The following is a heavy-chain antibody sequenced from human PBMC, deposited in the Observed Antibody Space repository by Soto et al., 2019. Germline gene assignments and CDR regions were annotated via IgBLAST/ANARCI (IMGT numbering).Heavy chain of an antibody. CDR2: FYQGGST. D-gene: IGHD2-15*01. CDR1: GESLNYYY. J-gene: IGHJ4*02. V-gene: IGHV4-34*01. Sequence: PSETLSLTCAVYGESLNYYYWSWIRQAPGKGLEWIGEFYQGGSTHYNPSLKSRVTISVDRSKNQFSLKLSSVTAADTALYYCARTPDHWGQGTLVTVSS. CDR3: ARTPDH.